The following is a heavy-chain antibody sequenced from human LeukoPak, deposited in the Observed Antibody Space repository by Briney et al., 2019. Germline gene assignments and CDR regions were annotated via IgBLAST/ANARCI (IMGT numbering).Heavy chain of an antibody. CDR2: INPSGGST. D-gene: IGHD3-22*01. Sequence: ASVKVSCKASGYTFTGYYMHWVRQAPGQGLEWMGIINPSGGSTSYAQKFQGRVTMTRDTSTSTVYMELSSLRSEDTAVYYCARGPPHYYDSSGYYFDYWGQGTLVTVSS. V-gene: IGHV1-46*01. CDR3: ARGPPHYYDSSGYYFDY. CDR1: GYTFTGYY. J-gene: IGHJ4*02.